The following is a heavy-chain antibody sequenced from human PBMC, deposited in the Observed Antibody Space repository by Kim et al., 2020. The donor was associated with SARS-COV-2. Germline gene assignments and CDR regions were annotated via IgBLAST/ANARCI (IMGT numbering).Heavy chain of an antibody. V-gene: IGHV3-33*06. Sequence: GGSLRLSCATSGFSLSNYGLHWVRQAPGKGLEWVAVIWSEGKNKYYADSVKGRFTISRDDSRNMLYLQMNSLRAEDTALYYCAKGESGSYEIGNYWGQGTLVTVSS. CDR2: IWSEGKNK. CDR3: AKGESGSYEIGNY. CDR1: GFSLSNYG. J-gene: IGHJ4*02. D-gene: IGHD3-16*01.